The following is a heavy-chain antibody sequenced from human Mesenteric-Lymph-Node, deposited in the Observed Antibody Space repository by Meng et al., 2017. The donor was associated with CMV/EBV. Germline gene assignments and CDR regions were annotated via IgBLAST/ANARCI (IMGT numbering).Heavy chain of an antibody. CDR1: GYTFNGYY. CDR2: INPNIADT. V-gene: IGHV1-2*02. CDR3: ARGGYYYHYGMDV. J-gene: IGHJ6*02. Sequence: ASVKVSCKASGYTFNGYYIHWVRQAPGQGLEWMGWINPNIADTNYAQKFQHRVTITRDKSISTAFMEVIRLRSDDTAVYYCARGGYYYHYGMDVWGQGTTVTVSS.